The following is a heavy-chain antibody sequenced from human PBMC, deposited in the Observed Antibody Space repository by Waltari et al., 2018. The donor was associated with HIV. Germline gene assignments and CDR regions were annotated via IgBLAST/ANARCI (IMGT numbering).Heavy chain of an antibody. J-gene: IGHJ4*02. V-gene: IGHV3-23*01. Sequence: EVHLLESGGGLVQPGGSLRLSCAASGFTFSNYAMNWVRQAPGKGLEWVSAISGSGGGRYYADSGKGRLTISRDNSKKTLYLQMNSLRAEDTAVYYCAKDYDSSGFYYFDYWGQGTLVTVSS. CDR2: ISGSGGGR. CDR3: AKDYDSSGFYYFDY. CDR1: GFTFSNYA. D-gene: IGHD3-22*01.